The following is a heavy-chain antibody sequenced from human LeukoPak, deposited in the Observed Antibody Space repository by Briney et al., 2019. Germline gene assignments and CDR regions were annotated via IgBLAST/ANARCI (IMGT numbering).Heavy chain of an antibody. D-gene: IGHD6-19*01. CDR2: VNHSGST. Sequence: SETLSLTCAVYGGSFSGYYWSWIRQPPGKGLEWIGEVNHSGSTNYNPSLKSRVTISVDTSKNQFSLKLSSVTAADTAVYYCARRGAVAGHYYFDYWGQGTLVTVSS. J-gene: IGHJ4*02. V-gene: IGHV4-34*01. CDR3: ARRGAVAGHYYFDY. CDR1: GGSFSGYY.